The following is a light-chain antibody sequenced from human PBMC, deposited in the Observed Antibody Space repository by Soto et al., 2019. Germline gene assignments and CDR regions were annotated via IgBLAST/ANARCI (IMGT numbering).Light chain of an antibody. Sequence: ETVMTQSPATLSLSPGERATLSCRASQSVSSKLVWYQQKPGQAPRFLIYGASTRATGIPAGFRGSGSGTEFTLTIDSLQSEDFAVYYCQQYNDWPPAFGGGTKVDIK. CDR1: QSVSSK. V-gene: IGKV3-15*01. CDR3: QQYNDWPPA. J-gene: IGKJ4*01. CDR2: GAS.